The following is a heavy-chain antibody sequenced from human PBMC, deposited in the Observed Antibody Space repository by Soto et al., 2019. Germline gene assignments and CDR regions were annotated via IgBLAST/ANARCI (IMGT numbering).Heavy chain of an antibody. V-gene: IGHV3-23*01. CDR2: ISGSGGST. CDR1: GFTFSSYA. J-gene: IGHJ3*02. CDR3: AKDFGRTTVTTEAFDI. D-gene: IGHD4-17*01. Sequence: EVQLLESGGGLVQPGGSLRLSCAASGFTFSSYAMSWVRQAPGKGLEWVSAISGSGGSTYYADSVKGRFTISRDNSKHTLYLQMNSLRAEDTAVYYCAKDFGRTTVTTEAFDIWGQGTMVTVSS.